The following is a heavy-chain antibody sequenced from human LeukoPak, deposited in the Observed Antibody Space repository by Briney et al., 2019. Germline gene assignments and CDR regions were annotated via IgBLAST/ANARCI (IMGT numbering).Heavy chain of an antibody. V-gene: IGHV1-69*05. CDR3: ARARGDGYPGVLTNYYYYMDV. Sequence: SVKVSCKASGGTFSSYAISWVRQAPGQGLEWMGGIIPIFGTANYAQRFQGRVTITTDESTSTAYMELSSLRSEDTAVYYCARARGDGYPGVLTNYYYYMDVWGKGTTVTVSS. J-gene: IGHJ6*03. D-gene: IGHD5-24*01. CDR1: GGTFSSYA. CDR2: IIPIFGTA.